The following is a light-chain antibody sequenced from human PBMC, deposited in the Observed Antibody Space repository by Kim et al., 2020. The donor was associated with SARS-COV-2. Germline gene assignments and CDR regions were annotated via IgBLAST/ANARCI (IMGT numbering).Light chain of an antibody. CDR2: SNS. CDR3: QAWDSSTAV. V-gene: IGLV3-1*01. CDR1: KLGDKY. J-gene: IGLJ2*01. Sequence: SYELTQPPSVSVSPGQTATITCSGDKLGDKYVCWYQQKTGQSPVRVVYSNSRRPSGIPERFSGSNSGNTATLTISGTQAMDEADYYCQAWDSSTAVFGGGTQLTVL.